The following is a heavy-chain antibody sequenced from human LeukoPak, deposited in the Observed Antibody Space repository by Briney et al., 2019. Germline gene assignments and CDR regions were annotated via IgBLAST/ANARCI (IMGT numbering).Heavy chain of an antibody. CDR3: ARGGLPSYMDV. CDR2: IYYSGST. D-gene: IGHD2-15*01. Sequence: SETLSLTCTVSGGSISSYYWSCIRQPPGKGLEWIGYIYYSGSTNYNPSLKSRVTISVDTSKNQFSLKLSSVTAADTAVYYCARGGLPSYMDVWGKGTTVTVSS. CDR1: GGSISSYY. J-gene: IGHJ6*03. V-gene: IGHV4-59*01.